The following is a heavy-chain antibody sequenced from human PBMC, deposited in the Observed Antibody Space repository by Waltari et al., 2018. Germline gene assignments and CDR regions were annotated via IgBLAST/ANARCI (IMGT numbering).Heavy chain of an antibody. J-gene: IGHJ6*02. CDR1: GGTFSSYA. CDR3: ASGVRDYVLSYYYYGMDV. V-gene: IGHV1-69*15. D-gene: IGHD3-16*01. Sequence: QVQLVQSGAEVKKPGSSVKVSCKASGGTFSSYAISWVRQAPGQGLEWMGRILPIFGTANYAQKFQGRVTITADESTSTSYMELSSLRSEDTAVYYCASGVRDYVLSYYYYGMDVWGQGTTVTVSS. CDR2: ILPIFGTA.